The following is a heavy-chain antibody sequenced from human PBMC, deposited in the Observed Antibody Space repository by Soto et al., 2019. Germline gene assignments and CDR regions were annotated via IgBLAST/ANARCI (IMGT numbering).Heavy chain of an antibody. CDR2: IYYSGST. CDR3: ASRGYSYGFSLGMDV. V-gene: IGHV4-31*03. Sequence: QVQLQESGPGLVKPSQTLSLTCTVSGGSISSGGYYWSWIRQHPGKGLERIGYIYYSGSTYYNPSLTSRVTISVDTSKNQFSLKLSSVTAADTAVYYCASRGYSYGFSLGMDVWGQGTTVTVSS. D-gene: IGHD5-18*01. J-gene: IGHJ6*02. CDR1: GGSISSGGYY.